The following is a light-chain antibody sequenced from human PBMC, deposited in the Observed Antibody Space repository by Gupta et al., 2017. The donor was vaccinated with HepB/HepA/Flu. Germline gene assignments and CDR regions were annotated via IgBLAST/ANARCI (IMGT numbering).Light chain of an antibody. Sequence: DIVLTQSPATLSLSPGARAPLSCAASQSVGGRLAWYQQKPGQAPRLLIYDSSNRAAGVPARFSGSGFGTDFSLTITYLEPEDFAVYYCQQRDSWPPTFGPGTRLEIK. CDR2: DSS. J-gene: IGKJ5*01. CDR1: QSVGGR. CDR3: QQRDSWPPT. V-gene: IGKV3-11*01.